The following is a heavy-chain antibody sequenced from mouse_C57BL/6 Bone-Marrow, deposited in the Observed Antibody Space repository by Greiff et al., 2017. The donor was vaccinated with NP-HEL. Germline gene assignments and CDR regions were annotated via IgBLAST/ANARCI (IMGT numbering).Heavy chain of an antibody. CDR1: GYSITSGYY. D-gene: IGHD4-1*01. CDR2: ISYDGSN. J-gene: IGHJ3*01. V-gene: IGHV3-6*01. Sequence: DVHLVESGPGLVKPSQSLSLTCSVTGYSITSGYYWNWIRQFPGNKLEWMGYISYDGSNNYNPYLKNRISITRDTSKNQFFLKLNSVTTEDTATYYCASGLAGNPYWGQGTLVTVSA. CDR3: ASGLAGNPY.